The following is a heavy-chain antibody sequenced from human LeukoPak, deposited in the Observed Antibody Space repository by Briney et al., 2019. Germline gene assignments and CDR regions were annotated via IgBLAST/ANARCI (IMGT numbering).Heavy chain of an antibody. CDR1: GGSISSGGYY. J-gene: IGHJ3*02. V-gene: IGHV4-39*01. CDR3: ARHGQGDFWSGLDAFDI. CDR2: IYYSGST. D-gene: IGHD3-3*01. Sequence: SQTLSLTCTVSGGSISSGGYYWSWIRQPPGKGLEWIGSIYYSGSTYYNPSLKSRVTISVDTSKNQFSLKLSSVTAADTAVYYCARHGQGDFWSGLDAFDIWGQGTMVTVSS.